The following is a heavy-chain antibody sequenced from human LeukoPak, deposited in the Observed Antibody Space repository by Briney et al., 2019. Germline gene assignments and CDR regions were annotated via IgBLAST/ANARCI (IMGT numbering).Heavy chain of an antibody. Sequence: GESLKISCQGSGYIFTTYWIGWVRQLPGKGLEWMGIIYPGDSDTRYSPSFQGQVTISADKSISTAYLQWSSLKASDTAMYYCVIGSGYDWFHYWGQGTLVTVSS. J-gene: IGHJ4*02. D-gene: IGHD5-12*01. V-gene: IGHV5-51*01. CDR1: GYIFTTYW. CDR3: VIGSGYDWFHY. CDR2: IYPGDSDT.